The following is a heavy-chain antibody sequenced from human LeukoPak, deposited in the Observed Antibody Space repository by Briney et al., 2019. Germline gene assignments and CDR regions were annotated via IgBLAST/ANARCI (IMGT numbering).Heavy chain of an antibody. V-gene: IGHV5-51*01. CDR2: IYPDDSDT. D-gene: IGHD3-10*01. Sequence: GESLKISCKGSGYKFNAYWIAWVRQMPGKGLEWMGIIYPDDSDTRYSPSFQGQVTISADKSISTACLQWSSLKASDTAMYYCASQYYYGSGSYANYYFDYWGQGTLVTVSS. CDR1: GYKFNAYW. CDR3: ASQYYYGSGSYANYYFDY. J-gene: IGHJ4*02.